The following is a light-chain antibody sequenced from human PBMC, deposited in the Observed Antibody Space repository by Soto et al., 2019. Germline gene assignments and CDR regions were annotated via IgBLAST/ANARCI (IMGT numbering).Light chain of an antibody. CDR1: RDVGSD. CDR3: QQSYSTPRT. J-gene: IGKJ1*01. V-gene: IGKV1-39*01. Sequence: QMTQSPSSLSVSVGEKIIITCRASRDVGSDVSWYQQKPGQAPKLLIYAASSLQSGVPSRFSGSGSGTDFTLTISSLQPEDFATYYCQQSYSTPRTFGQGTKVDIK. CDR2: AAS.